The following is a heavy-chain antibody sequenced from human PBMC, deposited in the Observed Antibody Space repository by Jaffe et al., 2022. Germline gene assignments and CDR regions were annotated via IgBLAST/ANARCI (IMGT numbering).Heavy chain of an antibody. J-gene: IGHJ6*03. V-gene: IGHV3-13*01. D-gene: IGHD2-2*01. CDR3: ARGGCSSTSCSAANYYFYMDV. CDR1: GFIFRNYD. CDR2: IVSAGDT. Sequence: EVQLVESGGGLVQPGGSLRLSCAASGFIFRNYDMHWVRQAPGKGLEWVSGIVSAGDTYSPDSVKGRFTISRENAKNTLYLQMNSLRAGDTAVYYCARGGCSSTSCSAANYYFYMDVWGKGTTVTVSS.